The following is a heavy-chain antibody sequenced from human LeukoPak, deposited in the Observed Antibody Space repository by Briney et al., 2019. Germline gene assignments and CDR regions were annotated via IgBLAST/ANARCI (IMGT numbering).Heavy chain of an antibody. CDR3: ARIPILYGSGSYYTYYFDY. D-gene: IGHD3-10*01. CDR2: IYYSGST. Sequence: PSETLSLTCTVSGGSISSSSYYWGWIRQPPGTGLEWIGSIYYSGSTYYNPSLKSRVTISVDTSKNQFSLKLSSVTAADTAVYYCARIPILYGSGSYYTYYFDYWGQGTLVTVSS. J-gene: IGHJ4*02. CDR1: GGSISSSSYY. V-gene: IGHV4-39*01.